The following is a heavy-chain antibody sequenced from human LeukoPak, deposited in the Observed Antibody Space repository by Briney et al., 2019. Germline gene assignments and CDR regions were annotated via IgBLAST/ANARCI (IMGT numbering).Heavy chain of an antibody. D-gene: IGHD2-15*01. J-gene: IGHJ5*02. V-gene: IGHV4-59*01. CDR1: GGSISSYY. CDR3: ARGTGYCSGGSCS. Sequence: SETLSLTCTVSGGSISSYYWSWIRQPPGKGLEWIGYIYYSGSTNYNPSLKSRVTISVDTSKNQFSLKLSSVTAADMAVYYCARGTGYCSGGSCSWGQGTLVTVSS. CDR2: IYYSGST.